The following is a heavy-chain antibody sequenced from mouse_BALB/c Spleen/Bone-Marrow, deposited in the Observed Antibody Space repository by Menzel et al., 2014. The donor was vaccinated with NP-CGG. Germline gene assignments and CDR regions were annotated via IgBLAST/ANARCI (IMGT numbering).Heavy chain of an antibody. CDR3: TRSGAFAY. D-gene: IGHD1-3*01. CDR1: GFTFGNYW. CDR2: IRLKSNNYAT. Sequence: DVHLVEPGGGLVQPGGSMKLSCVASGFTFGNYWMNWVRQSPEKGLEWVAEIRLKSNNYATHYAESVKGRFTISRDDSKSSVYLQMNNLRAEDTGIYYCTRSGAFAYWGQGTLVTVSA. J-gene: IGHJ3*01. V-gene: IGHV6-6*02.